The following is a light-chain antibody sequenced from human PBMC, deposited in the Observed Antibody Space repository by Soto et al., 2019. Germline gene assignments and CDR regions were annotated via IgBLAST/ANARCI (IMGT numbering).Light chain of an antibody. V-gene: IGKV3-20*01. CDR2: GAS. CDR1: QSVNSNY. J-gene: IGKJ1*01. CDR3: QQYGSPTWT. Sequence: EIVLTQSPGTLSLTPGERAALSCSASQSVNSNYFAWYQQKPGQAPRLLIYGASTGATGIPDRFSGSASGTDFTLAISRLEPEDFAVYYCQQYGSPTWTFGQGTKVDIK.